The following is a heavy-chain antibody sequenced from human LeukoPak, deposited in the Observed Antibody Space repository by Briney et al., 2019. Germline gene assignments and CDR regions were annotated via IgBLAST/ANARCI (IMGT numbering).Heavy chain of an antibody. J-gene: IGHJ3*01. CDR3: ARVSPTVNHAFDV. CDR2: ISYDGSNK. Sequence: GGSLRLSCAASGFTFSSYAMHWVRQAPGKGLEWVAVISYDGSNKYYADSVKGRFTISRENVRNSVYLQMNSLRAGDTAVYYCARVSPTVNHAFDVWGQGTMVTVSS. V-gene: IGHV3-30*14. CDR1: GFTFSSYA.